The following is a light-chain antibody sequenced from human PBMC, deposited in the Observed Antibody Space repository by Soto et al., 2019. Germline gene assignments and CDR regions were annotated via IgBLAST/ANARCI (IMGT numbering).Light chain of an antibody. J-gene: IGKJ1*01. V-gene: IGKV1-39*01. CDR1: QSIGRN. CDR2: TSS. Sequence: DIQMTQSPASLSASVGDRVTISCRASQSIGRNLTWYQQKPGKAPTLLIFTSSSLQSGVPSRFSGSGSGTDFILTISSLQPDDFATYYCQQYNSYSWTFGQGTKVDI. CDR3: QQYNSYSWT.